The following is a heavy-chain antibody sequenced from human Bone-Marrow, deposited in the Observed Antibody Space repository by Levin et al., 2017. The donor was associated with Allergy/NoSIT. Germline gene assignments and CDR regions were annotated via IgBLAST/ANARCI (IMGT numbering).Heavy chain of an antibody. CDR2: ISAYNGNT. CDR1: GYTFTNFA. V-gene: IGHV1-18*01. J-gene: IGHJ6*03. CDR3: ARGRDYYYYMDV. Sequence: KRGESLKISCKASGYTFTNFAIGWVRQAPGQGLEWMGWISAYNGNTIYAQRLQGRVTMTTDTSTTTVYMELRSLRSDDTAVYYCARGRDYYYYMDVWGKGTTVTVSS.